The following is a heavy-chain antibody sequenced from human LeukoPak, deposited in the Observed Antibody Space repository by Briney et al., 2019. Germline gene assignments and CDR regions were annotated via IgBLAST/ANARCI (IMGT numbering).Heavy chain of an antibody. CDR1: GFTFSSYA. Sequence: GGSLRLSCAASGFTFSSYAMHWVRQAPGKGLEYVSAISSNGGSTYYANSVKGRFTISRDNSKNTLYLQMGSLRAEDMAVYYCALGIVVVIGAFDIWGQGTMVTVSS. J-gene: IGHJ3*02. CDR2: ISSNGGST. V-gene: IGHV3-64*01. D-gene: IGHD3-22*01. CDR3: ALGIVVVIGAFDI.